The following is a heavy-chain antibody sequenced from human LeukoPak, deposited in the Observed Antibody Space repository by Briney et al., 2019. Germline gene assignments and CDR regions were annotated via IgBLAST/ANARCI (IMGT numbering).Heavy chain of an antibody. CDR1: GYTFTGYY. Sequence: GASVKVSCKASGYTFTGYYMHWVRQAPGQGLEWMACVNPNNGVTEYAQEFQGRVTMTRDTSLSTAYMELSRLRSDDTAVYYCATDHCTRTNCYEDYYHGMDVWGQGTTVTVSS. J-gene: IGHJ6*02. D-gene: IGHD2-2*01. V-gene: IGHV1-2*02. CDR2: VNPNNGVT. CDR3: ATDHCTRTNCYEDYYHGMDV.